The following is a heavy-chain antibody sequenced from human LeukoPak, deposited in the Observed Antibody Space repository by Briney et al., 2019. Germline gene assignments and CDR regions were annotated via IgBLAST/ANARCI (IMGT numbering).Heavy chain of an antibody. V-gene: IGHV3-23*01. D-gene: IGHD3-10*01. CDR1: GFTFSSFG. Sequence: GGSLRLSCAASGFTFSSFGMSWVRQAPGKGLEWVSAVSGSGGSTYYADSVKGRFTISRDNSKNTLYLQMNSLRAEDTAVYYCASSLWFGELSPGYWGQGTLVTVSS. CDR2: VSGSGGST. J-gene: IGHJ4*02. CDR3: ASSLWFGELSPGY.